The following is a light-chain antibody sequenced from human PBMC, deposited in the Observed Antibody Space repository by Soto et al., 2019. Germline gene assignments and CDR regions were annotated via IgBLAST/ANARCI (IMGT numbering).Light chain of an antibody. V-gene: IGKV3-11*01. Sequence: DILLTQSPDTLSLSPGERAILFCRASRTIRSQLAWYQQKPGQAPRLLICDAFNRATGIPTRFSGGGSGTDFPLTIRSLPAEDSAVYYCQQRWEWPLTFGQGTRLEI. CDR3: QQRWEWPLT. CDR1: RTIRSQ. J-gene: IGKJ5*01. CDR2: DAF.